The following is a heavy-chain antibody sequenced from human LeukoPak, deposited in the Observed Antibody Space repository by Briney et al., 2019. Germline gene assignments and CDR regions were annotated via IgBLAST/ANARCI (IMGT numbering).Heavy chain of an antibody. Sequence: PGGSLRLSCAASGFTLSSYRMNWVRQAPGKGLEWVSSISSSGDYIYYADSVKGRFTISRDNAKNSLYLQMNSLRAEDTAVYYCARGRFNYDSTGYSSFYYWGQGTLVTVSS. CDR1: GFTLSSYR. D-gene: IGHD3-22*01. J-gene: IGHJ4*02. CDR3: ARGRFNYDSTGYSSFYY. V-gene: IGHV3-21*01. CDR2: ISSSGDYI.